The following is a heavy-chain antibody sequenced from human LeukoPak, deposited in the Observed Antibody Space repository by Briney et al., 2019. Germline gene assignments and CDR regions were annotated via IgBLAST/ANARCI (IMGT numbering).Heavy chain of an antibody. D-gene: IGHD1-26*01. CDR3: ARVRDSGSYFYPWFDP. CDR1: GYTFTSYY. CDR2: INPSGGST. V-gene: IGHV1-46*01. J-gene: IGHJ5*02. Sequence: ASVKVSCTASGYTFTSYYMHWVRQAPGQGLEWMGLINPSGGSTSYAQKFQGRVTMTRDTSTSTVYMELSSLRSEDTAVYYCARVRDSGSYFYPWFDPWGQGTLVTVSS.